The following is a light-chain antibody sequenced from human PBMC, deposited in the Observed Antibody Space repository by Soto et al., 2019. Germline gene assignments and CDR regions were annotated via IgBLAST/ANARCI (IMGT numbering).Light chain of an antibody. CDR3: QQYNNWPRT. CDR2: GAS. CDR1: QSVNNN. J-gene: IGKJ1*01. V-gene: IGKV3-15*01. Sequence: IVMTQSPATLSVFPWERANLCCRASQSVNNNLAWYQQKPGQAPRLLIYGASTRATGIPARFSGSGSGTEFTLTISSLQSEDFAVYYCQQYNNWPRTFGQGTEVDIK.